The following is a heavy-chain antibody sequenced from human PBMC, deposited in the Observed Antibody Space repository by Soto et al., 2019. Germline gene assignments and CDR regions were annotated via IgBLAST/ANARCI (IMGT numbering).Heavy chain of an antibody. CDR1: GYTFTSYA. CDR2: INAGNGNT. D-gene: IGHD7-27*01. Sequence: QVPLVQSGAEVKKPGASVKVSCKASGYTFTSYAMHWVRQAPGQRLEWMGWINAGNGNTKYSQKFQGRVTITRDTSSSTAYMELSSLRSEDTAVYYCARALRTNCDHTPGHWGQGTLVTVSS. J-gene: IGHJ4*02. CDR3: ARALRTNCDHTPGH. V-gene: IGHV1-3*01.